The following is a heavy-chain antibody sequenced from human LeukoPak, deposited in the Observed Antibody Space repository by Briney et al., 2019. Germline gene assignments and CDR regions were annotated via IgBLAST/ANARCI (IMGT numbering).Heavy chain of an antibody. D-gene: IGHD3/OR15-3a*01. Sequence: GGSLRLSCAASGFTFSSYWMHWVRQAPGKGLVWVSRINSDETRTNFADSVKGRFTISRDNAKNTLYLQMNSLRAEDTAVYYCARSTDSWTNYYGMDVWGQGTTVTVSS. J-gene: IGHJ6*02. CDR2: INSDETRT. CDR1: GFTFSSYW. V-gene: IGHV3-74*01. CDR3: ARSTDSWTNYYGMDV.